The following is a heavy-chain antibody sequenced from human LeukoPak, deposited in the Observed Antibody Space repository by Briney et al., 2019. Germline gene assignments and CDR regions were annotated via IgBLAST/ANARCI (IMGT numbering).Heavy chain of an antibody. J-gene: IGHJ6*03. Sequence: PGGSLRLSCAASGFTFSSYSMSWVRQAPGKGLEWVSAISGSGGSTYYADSVKGRFTISRDNSKNTLYLQMNSLRAEDTAVYYCAKDHTALTDYYMDVWGKGTTVTVSS. CDR2: ISGSGGST. D-gene: IGHD5-18*01. CDR3: AKDHTALTDYYMDV. CDR1: GFTFSSYS. V-gene: IGHV3-23*01.